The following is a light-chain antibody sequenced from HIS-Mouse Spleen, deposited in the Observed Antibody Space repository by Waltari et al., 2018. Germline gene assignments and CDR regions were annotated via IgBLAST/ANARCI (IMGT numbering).Light chain of an antibody. CDR3: YSTDSSGNHRV. CDR2: EDS. CDR1: ALHKKY. J-gene: IGLJ2*01. Sequence: SYALTQPPSVSVSPGQTARITFPVDALHKKYAYLYQQKSGQAPVLVIYEDSKRPSGIPERFSGSSSGTMATLTISGAQVEDEADYYCYSTDSSGNHRVFGGGTKLTVL. V-gene: IGLV3-10*01.